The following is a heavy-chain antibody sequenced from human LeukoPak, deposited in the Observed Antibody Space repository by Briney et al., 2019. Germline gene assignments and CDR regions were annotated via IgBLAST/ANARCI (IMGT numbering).Heavy chain of an antibody. D-gene: IGHD6-13*01. CDR3: ARGEQQLNYYYYYYMDV. Sequence: EASVKVSCKASGYTFNAHYMHWVRQAPGQGLEWMGWINPISGGTNYPQKFQGRVTMTRDTSLSTAYMELSSLRSEDTAVYYCARGEQQLNYYYYYYMDVWGKGTTVTVSS. V-gene: IGHV1-2*02. J-gene: IGHJ6*03. CDR1: GYTFNAHY. CDR2: INPISGGT.